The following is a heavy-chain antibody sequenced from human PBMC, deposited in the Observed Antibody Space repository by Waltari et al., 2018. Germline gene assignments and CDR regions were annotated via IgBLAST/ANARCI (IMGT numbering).Heavy chain of an antibody. J-gene: IGHJ4*02. V-gene: IGHV3-30*02. D-gene: IGHD5-12*01. CDR1: GFTFSSYG. CDR2: IRYDGSNK. CDR3: AKDQMATSSFDY. Sequence: QVQLVESGGGVVQPGGSLRLSCAASGFTFSSYGMHWVRQAPGKGLEWVAFIRYDGSNKYYADSVKGRFTISRDNSKNTLYLQMNSLRAEDTAVYYCAKDQMATSSFDYWGQGTLVTFSS.